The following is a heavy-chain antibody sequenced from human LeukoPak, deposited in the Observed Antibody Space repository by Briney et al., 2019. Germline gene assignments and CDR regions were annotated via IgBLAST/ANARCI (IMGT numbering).Heavy chain of an antibody. V-gene: IGHV3-64D*09. Sequence: GRSLRLSCSASGFTFSSYAMHWVRQAPGKGLEYVSGINDNGGRAHYGDSVKGRFTISRDDSKNTLYLQMSTLRAEDTAVYYCVKDVSGSYTFDYWGQGTLVTVSS. CDR3: VKDVSGSYTFDY. CDR2: INDNGGRA. CDR1: GFTFSSYA. D-gene: IGHD1-26*01. J-gene: IGHJ4*02.